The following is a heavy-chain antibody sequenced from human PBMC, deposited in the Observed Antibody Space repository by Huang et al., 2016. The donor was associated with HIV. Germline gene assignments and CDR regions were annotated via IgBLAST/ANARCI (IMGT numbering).Heavy chain of an antibody. D-gene: IGHD2-2*01. CDR3: ARDSPLLGVVIVVVPTAPNAFDI. CDR2: ISAYNGVT. Sequence: QVQLVQSGVEVKKPGASVKVSYKASGYTFTSYGISWVRQAPGQGLEWMGWISAYNGVTNYAQNVQGRVTMTTDRSTSTAYRELRSLRSDDTAVYYCARDSPLLGVVIVVVPTAPNAFDIWGQGTMVTVSS. V-gene: IGHV1-18*01. J-gene: IGHJ3*02. CDR1: GYTFTSYG.